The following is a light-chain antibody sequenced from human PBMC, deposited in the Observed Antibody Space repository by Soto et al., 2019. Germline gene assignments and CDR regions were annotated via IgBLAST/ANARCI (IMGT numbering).Light chain of an antibody. CDR3: QPYNSYSEA. V-gene: IGKV1-5*03. J-gene: IGKJ1*01. CDR1: QTISSL. CDR2: KAS. Sequence: HMSHSPSTLSLSLEDRVTIPCGASQTISSLLACYEQKPGKAPKLLIYKASTLKSGVPSRFSGSGSGKEFTLTIRSLQPDDFATYYCQPYNSYSEAFGQGTKLDIK.